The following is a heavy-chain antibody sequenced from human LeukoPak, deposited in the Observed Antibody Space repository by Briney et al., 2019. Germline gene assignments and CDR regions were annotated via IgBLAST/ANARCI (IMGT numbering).Heavy chain of an antibody. CDR1: GGSISSYY. V-gene: IGHV4-59*01. D-gene: IGHD4-17*01. J-gene: IGHJ4*02. CDR2: IYYSGST. CDR3: ARGGTVTTSSFDY. Sequence: SETLSLTCTVSGGSISSYYWSWIRQPPGKGLEWIGYIYYSGSTNYNPPLKSRVTISVDTSKNQFSLKLSSVTAADTAVYYCARGGTVTTSSFDYWGQGTLVTVSS.